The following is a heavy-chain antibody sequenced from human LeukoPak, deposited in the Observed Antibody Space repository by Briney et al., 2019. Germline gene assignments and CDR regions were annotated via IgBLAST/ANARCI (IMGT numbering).Heavy chain of an antibody. D-gene: IGHD2-15*01. Sequence: GGSLRLSCAAPGFIFDNYAIHWVRQAPGKGLEWVSLISGDGGSTFYADSVKGRFTISRDNSKNTLYLQMNSLRAEDTAVYYCAKDKGYCSGGSCYGGGDWGQGTLVTVSS. V-gene: IGHV3-43*02. CDR3: AKDKGYCSGGSCYGGGD. J-gene: IGHJ4*02. CDR2: ISGDGGST. CDR1: GFIFDNYA.